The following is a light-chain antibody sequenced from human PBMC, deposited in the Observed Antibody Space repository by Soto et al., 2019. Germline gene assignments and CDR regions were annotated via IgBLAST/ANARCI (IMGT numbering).Light chain of an antibody. V-gene: IGLV2-14*01. Sequence: QSVLTQPASVSGSPGQSITISCTGTSSDVGVYNYVSWYQQQPGKAPKFMIYDVTNRPSGVSNRFSGSKSGNTASLTISGLQAEDEADYYCCSYTTSNTRQIVFGTGTKVTVL. CDR1: SSDVGVYNY. CDR2: DVT. CDR3: CSYTTSNTRQIV. J-gene: IGLJ1*01.